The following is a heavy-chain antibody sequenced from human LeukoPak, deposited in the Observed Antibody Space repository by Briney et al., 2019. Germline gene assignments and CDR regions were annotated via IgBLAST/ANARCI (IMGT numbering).Heavy chain of an antibody. J-gene: IGHJ4*02. V-gene: IGHV4-39*07. CDR2: IYYSGST. D-gene: IGHD5-12*01. CDR3: ARDATMLGNYFNY. CDR1: GGSISSSSYY. Sequence: KPSGTLSLTCTVSGGSISSSSYYWGWIRQPPGKGLEWIGSIYYSGSTYYNPSLKSRVTISVDTSKNQFSLKLTSVTAADTALYYCARDATMLGNYFNYWGQGTLVTVSS.